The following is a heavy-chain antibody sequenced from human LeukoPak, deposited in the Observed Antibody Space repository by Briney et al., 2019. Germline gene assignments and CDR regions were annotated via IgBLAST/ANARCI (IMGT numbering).Heavy chain of an antibody. J-gene: IGHJ4*02. Sequence: GGSLRLSCAASGFTFSNSWMSWVRQAPGKGLEWVATIKPDGSAQYYVDSVKGRFTISRDNAKNSLFLQINSLRAEDTAVYYCARSFSGTYPGLDDWGQGTLVAASS. CDR3: ARSFSGTYPGLDD. V-gene: IGHV3-7*01. D-gene: IGHD3-10*01. CDR1: GFTFSNSW. CDR2: IKPDGSAQ.